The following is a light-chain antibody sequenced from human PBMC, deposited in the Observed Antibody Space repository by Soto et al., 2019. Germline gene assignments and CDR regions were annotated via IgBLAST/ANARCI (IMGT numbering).Light chain of an antibody. V-gene: IGKV1-5*01. CDR2: DAS. CDR1: QSVRSW. J-gene: IGKJ1*01. CDR3: QQYNSYAWT. Sequence: DIQMTQSPSTLSASVGDRVTITCRASQSVRSWLAWYQQKPGRAPKFLIYDASSLESGVPSRFSGSGSGTEFTLTISNLQPDDFATYYYQQYNSYAWTFGQGTKVDI.